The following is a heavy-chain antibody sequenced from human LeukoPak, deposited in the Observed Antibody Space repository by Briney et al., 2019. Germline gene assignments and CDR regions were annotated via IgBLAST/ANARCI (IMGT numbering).Heavy chain of an antibody. CDR1: GGSISSSSYY. Sequence: PSETLSLTCTVSGGSISSSSYYWGWIRQPPGKGLEWIGSIYTSGSTNYNPSLKSRVTISVDTSKNQFSLKLSSVTAADTAVYYCARGPYYFDSSGAFDIWGQGTMVTVSS. D-gene: IGHD3-22*01. V-gene: IGHV4-39*07. J-gene: IGHJ3*02. CDR2: IYTSGST. CDR3: ARGPYYFDSSGAFDI.